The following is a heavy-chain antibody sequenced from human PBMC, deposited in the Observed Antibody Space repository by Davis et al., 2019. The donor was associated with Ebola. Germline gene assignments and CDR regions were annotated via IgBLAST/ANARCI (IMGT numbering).Heavy chain of an antibody. CDR1: GFTVSSNY. CDR2: ISSSSSYI. Sequence: PGGSLRLSCAASGFTVSSNYMSWVRQAPGKGLEWVSSISSSSSYIYYADSVKGRFTISRDNAKNSLYLQMNSLRAEDTAVYYCARDGGSQMHLTPFDYWGQGTLVTVSS. D-gene: IGHD2-15*01. CDR3: ARDGGSQMHLTPFDY. J-gene: IGHJ4*02. V-gene: IGHV3-21*01.